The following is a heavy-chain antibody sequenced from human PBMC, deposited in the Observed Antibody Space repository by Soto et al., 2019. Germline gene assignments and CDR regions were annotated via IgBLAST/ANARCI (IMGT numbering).Heavy chain of an antibody. CDR3: AKDGGHGARTHICGMDV. D-gene: IGHD1-1*01. CDR2: ISGHSGGT. CDR1: GYPFTKFG. V-gene: IGHV1-18*01. J-gene: IGHJ6*02. Sequence: QPQLVQSGVELKKPGASVRVSCKASGYPFTKFGINWVRQAPGQGLEWMGWISGHSGGTKYGPKFRDRLTIVSDTSSKTAYMVLRSLKYDDTAVSYCAKDGGHGARTHICGMDVWGQGTTVTVSS.